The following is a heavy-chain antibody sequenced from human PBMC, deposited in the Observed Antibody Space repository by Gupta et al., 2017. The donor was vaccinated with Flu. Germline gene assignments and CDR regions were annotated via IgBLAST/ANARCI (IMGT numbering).Heavy chain of an antibody. CDR1: GGSISSGSDY. D-gene: IGHD1-26*01. CDR2: FYTSGST. Sequence: QVQLQESGPGLVKPSQTLSLTCTVSGGSISSGSDYGSWIRQPAGKGREWIGRFYTSGSTNYNPSRRSRVTIAGDTAKNQFSLKLSFVPAEETAVYYCGREGGELLRAHEVEYYCDYWGQGTLVTVSA. J-gene: IGHJ4*02. V-gene: IGHV4-61*02. CDR3: GREGGELLRAHEVEYYCDY.